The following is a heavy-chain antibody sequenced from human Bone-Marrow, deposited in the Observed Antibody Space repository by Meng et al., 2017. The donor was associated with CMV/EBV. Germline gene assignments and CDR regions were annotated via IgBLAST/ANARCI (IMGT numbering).Heavy chain of an antibody. CDR3: ARAYCSSTSCSDY. Sequence: SETLSLTCTVSGGSISSSSYYWGWIRQPPGKGLEWIGSIYYSGSTYYNPSLKSRVTISVDTSKNQFSLKLSPVTAADTAVYYCARAYCSSTSCSDYWGQGTLVTVSS. V-gene: IGHV4-39*07. CDR1: GGSISSSSYY. CDR2: IYYSGST. D-gene: IGHD2-2*01. J-gene: IGHJ4*02.